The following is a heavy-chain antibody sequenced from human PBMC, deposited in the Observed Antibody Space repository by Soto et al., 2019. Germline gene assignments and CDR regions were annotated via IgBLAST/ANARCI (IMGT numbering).Heavy chain of an antibody. D-gene: IGHD3-10*01. V-gene: IGHV3-15*07. CDR1: GFTFSNAW. CDR2: IKSKTDGGTT. Sequence: PGGSLRLSCAASGFTFSNAWMNWVRQAPGKGLEWVGRIKSKTDGGTTDYAAPVKGRFTISRDDSKNTLYLQMNSLKTEDTAVYYCTTGLVRGVIIIYFGMDVWGQGTTVTVSS. J-gene: IGHJ6*02. CDR3: TTGLVRGVIIIYFGMDV.